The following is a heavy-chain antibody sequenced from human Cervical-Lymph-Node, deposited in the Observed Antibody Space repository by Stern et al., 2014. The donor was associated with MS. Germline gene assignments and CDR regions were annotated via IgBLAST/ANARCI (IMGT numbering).Heavy chain of an antibody. Sequence: QLVQSGPEVKKPGTSVKVSCKASGFTFTSSAVQWVRPARGQRLEWIGWLLVGSGNTNYAQKFQERVTITRDMSTSTAYMELSSLRSEDTAVYYCAADLYGDYGWTYYYGMDVWGQGTTVTVSS. CDR2: LLVGSGNT. V-gene: IGHV1-58*01. D-gene: IGHD4-17*01. CDR1: GFTFTSSA. CDR3: AADLYGDYGWTYYYGMDV. J-gene: IGHJ6*02.